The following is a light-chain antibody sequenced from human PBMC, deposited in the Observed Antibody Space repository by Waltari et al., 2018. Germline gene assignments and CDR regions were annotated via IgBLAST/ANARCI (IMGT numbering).Light chain of an antibody. CDR3: SSYTSSSTVV. CDR2: EVS. J-gene: IGLJ2*01. Sequence: QSALTQPASVSGSPGQSITISCTGTSSDVGGYKYVSWYQQHPGKAPKLMIYEVSNRPSGVSNRFSGSKSGNTVSLTISGLQAEDEADYYCSSYTSSSTVVFGGGTKLTV. V-gene: IGLV2-14*01. CDR1: SSDVGGYKY.